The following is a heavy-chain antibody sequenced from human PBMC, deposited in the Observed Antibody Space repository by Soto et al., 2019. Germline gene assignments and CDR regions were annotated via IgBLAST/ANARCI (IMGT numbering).Heavy chain of an antibody. CDR3: ARTAAAGKYYYGVAA. CDR2: IYPGDSDA. CDR1: GYSFTSYW. D-gene: IGHD6-13*01. J-gene: IGHJ6*02. Sequence: PGESLKISCKASGYSFTSYWIGWVRQMPGKGLEWMGIIYPGDSDARYNPSFRGQVTISADKSISTAYLQWSSLKASDTAMYYCARTAAAGKYYYGVAAWGQGTTVTVCS. V-gene: IGHV5-51*01.